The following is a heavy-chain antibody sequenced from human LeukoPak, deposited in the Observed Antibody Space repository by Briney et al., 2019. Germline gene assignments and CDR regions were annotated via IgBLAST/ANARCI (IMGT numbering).Heavy chain of an antibody. CDR3: ARDSRSRNAFDI. CDR2: IYYSGST. CDR1: GGSISSSSYY. J-gene: IGHJ3*02. Sequence: SETLCLTCTVSGGSISSSSYYWGWIRQPPGKGLEWIGSIYYSGSTYYNPSLKSRVTISVATSKNQFSLKLSSVTTADTAVYYSARDSRSRNAFDIWGQGTMVTVSS. D-gene: IGHD6-13*01. V-gene: IGHV4-39*07.